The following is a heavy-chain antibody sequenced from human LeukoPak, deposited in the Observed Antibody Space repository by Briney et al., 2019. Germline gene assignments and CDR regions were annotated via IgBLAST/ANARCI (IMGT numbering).Heavy chain of an antibody. D-gene: IGHD6-13*01. Sequence: SVKGRFTISRDNSKNTLYLQMNSLRAEDTAIYYCAKDRSCSWAFDYWGQGTLVTVSS. J-gene: IGHJ4*02. CDR3: AKDRSCSWAFDY. V-gene: IGHV3-30*02.